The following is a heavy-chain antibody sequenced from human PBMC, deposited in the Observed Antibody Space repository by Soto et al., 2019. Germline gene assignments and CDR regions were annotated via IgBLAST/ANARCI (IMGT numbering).Heavy chain of an antibody. CDR3: AREYPVHSAYFDY. CDR1: VASISSYY. Sequence: SETLSLTCTVSVASISSYYWSWIRQSPGKGLEWIGYMYYSGNANYNPSLRSRITISVDTSKNQFSLNLNSVTAADTAVYYCAREYPVHSAYFDYWGQGILVTVSS. CDR2: MYYSGNA. V-gene: IGHV4-59*01. J-gene: IGHJ4*02. D-gene: IGHD1-26*01.